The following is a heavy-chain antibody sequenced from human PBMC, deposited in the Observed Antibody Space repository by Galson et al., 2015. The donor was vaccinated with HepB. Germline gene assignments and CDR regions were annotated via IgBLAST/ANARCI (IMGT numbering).Heavy chain of an antibody. V-gene: IGHV3-33*01. D-gene: IGHD3-22*01. CDR1: GFTFSSYG. CDR3: ASDYYDSSGFYAPFDY. CDR2: IWYDGSNK. Sequence: SLRLSCAASGFTFSSYGIHWVRQAPGKGLEWVAVIWYDGSNKYYADSVKGRFTISRDNSKNTLYLQMNSLRAEDTAVYYCASDYYDSSGFYAPFDYWGQGTLVTVSS. J-gene: IGHJ4*02.